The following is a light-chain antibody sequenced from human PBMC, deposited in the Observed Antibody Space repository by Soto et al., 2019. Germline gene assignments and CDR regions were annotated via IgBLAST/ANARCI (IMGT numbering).Light chain of an antibody. CDR1: QSISNY. V-gene: IGKV1-39*01. CDR2: GAS. CDR3: QQSYSTRWT. J-gene: IGKJ1*01. Sequence: DIPMTQSPSSLSASVGDRVTISCRASQSISNYLNWYQQTPGKAPRVLIYGASSLQSGVPSRFSGSGSGTDFTLTISSLQPEDSATYYCQQSYSTRWTFGQGTKVEIK.